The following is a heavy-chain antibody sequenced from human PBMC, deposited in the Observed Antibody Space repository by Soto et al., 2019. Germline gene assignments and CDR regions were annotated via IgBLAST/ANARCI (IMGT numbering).Heavy chain of an antibody. CDR1: GFTFSSYG. CDR2: ITYDGSNK. Sequence: GGSMRLSCAASGFTFSSYGMRRVLQAPGKGLEWVAVITYDGSNKYYADSVKGRFTISRDTSKKMLSLQMNNLRAEDTAVYYCAKDQIGYYTAFDFWGQGTLVTVSS. V-gene: IGHV3-30*18. D-gene: IGHD3-3*01. CDR3: AKDQIGYYTAFDF. J-gene: IGHJ4*02.